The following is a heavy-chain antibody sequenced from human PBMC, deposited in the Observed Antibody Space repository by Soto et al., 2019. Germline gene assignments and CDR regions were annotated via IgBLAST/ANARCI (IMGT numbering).Heavy chain of an antibody. D-gene: IGHD2-2*02. CDR2: INHSGGT. J-gene: IGHJ4*02. CDR3: ARRGYCINTSCHIDY. CDR1: GGSFSGYY. V-gene: IGHV4-34*01. Sequence: PSETLSLTCAVYGGSFSGYYWSWIRQPPGKGLEWIGEINHSGGTNYNPSLKSRVTISVDTSKNQFSLKLSSVTAADTAVYYCARRGYCINTSCHIDYWGQGTLVTVSS.